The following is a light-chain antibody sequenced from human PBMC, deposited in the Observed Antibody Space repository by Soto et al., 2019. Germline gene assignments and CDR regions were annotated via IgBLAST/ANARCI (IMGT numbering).Light chain of an antibody. J-gene: IGKJ5*01. V-gene: IGKV3-20*01. CDR3: QQFGSSTFT. CDR1: KSSSSSY. CDR2: GAS. Sequence: DIVIPQSPSPLPLAKEPSATLSSSTKSSSSSYIAWYRQRPGQAPRLLIYGASTRATGIPDRFSGSGSGTEFTLTISSLESGDFAVYYCQQFGSSTFTFGQGTRLEIK.